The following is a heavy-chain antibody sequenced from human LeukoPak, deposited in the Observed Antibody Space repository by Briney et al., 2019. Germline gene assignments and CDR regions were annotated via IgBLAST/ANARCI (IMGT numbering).Heavy chain of an antibody. D-gene: IGHD5-24*01. CDR1: GGTFSSYA. Sequence: TVKVSCKASGGTFSSYAISWVRHAPAQGLEWMGGIIHIFGTANYAQKFQGRVTITADESTSTAYMELSSLRSEDTAVYYCARDTDGYGKWPSPRMMWAFDIWGQGTMVTVSS. J-gene: IGHJ3*02. V-gene: IGHV1-69*13. CDR2: IIHIFGTA. CDR3: ARDTDGYGKWPSPRMMWAFDI.